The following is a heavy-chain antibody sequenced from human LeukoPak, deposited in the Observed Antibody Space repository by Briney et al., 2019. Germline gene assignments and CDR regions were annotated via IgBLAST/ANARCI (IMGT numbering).Heavy chain of an antibody. D-gene: IGHD6-13*01. CDR2: IGTAGDT. CDR3: ARVSSSSWVPDY. V-gene: IGHV3-13*01. J-gene: IGHJ4*02. Sequence: GGSLRLSCAASGFTFSSYDMHWVRQATGKGLEWVSAIGTAGDTYYPGSVKGRFTISRENARSSLYLQMNSLRAGDTAVYYCARVSSSSWVPDYWGQGTLVTVSS. CDR1: GFTFSSYD.